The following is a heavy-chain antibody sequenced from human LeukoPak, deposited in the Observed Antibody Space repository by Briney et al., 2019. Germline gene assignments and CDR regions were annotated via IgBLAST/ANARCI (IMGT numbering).Heavy chain of an antibody. CDR1: GGSISSYY. V-gene: IGHV4-59*01. J-gene: IGHJ4*02. D-gene: IGHD5-18*01. CDR2: IYYSGST. Sequence: PSETLSLTCTVSGGSISSYYWSWIRQPPGKGLDWIGYIYYSGSTNYNPSLKSRVTISVDTSKNQFSLKLSSVTAADTAVYYCARYSYGPRFSFDYWGQGTLVTVSS. CDR3: ARYSYGPRFSFDY.